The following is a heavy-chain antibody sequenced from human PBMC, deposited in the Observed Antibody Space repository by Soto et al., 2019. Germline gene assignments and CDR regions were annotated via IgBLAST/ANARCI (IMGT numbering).Heavy chain of an antibody. CDR2: VYSSGST. J-gene: IGHJ6*02. CDR1: GGSISGYY. CDR3: AREEYYYYGMDV. Sequence: SETLSLTCTVSGGSISGYYLSWIRQTAGKGLEWIGRVYSSGSTNLNPSLRSRVTMSVDTSKNQFSLKVSSVTAADTAVYYCAREEYYYYGMDVWGQGTTVTVSS. V-gene: IGHV4-4*07.